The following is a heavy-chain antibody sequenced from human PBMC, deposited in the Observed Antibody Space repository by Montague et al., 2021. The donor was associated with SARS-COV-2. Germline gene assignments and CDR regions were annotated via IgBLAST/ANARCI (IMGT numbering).Heavy chain of an antibody. CDR3: VRRPHYDGLNGPPDF. V-gene: IGHV4-59*08. CDR1: GVSVTDYY. CDR2: VLCNKGT. Sequence: SETLSLTCTVSGVSVTDYYWSWIRQPPGKGLEWVGDVLCNKGTNFNPSLKSRVATSVDTSKNQFSLRLTSVTAADTAFYYCVRRPHYDGLNGPPDFWDQGTLVTVSS. D-gene: IGHD3-9*01. J-gene: IGHJ4*01.